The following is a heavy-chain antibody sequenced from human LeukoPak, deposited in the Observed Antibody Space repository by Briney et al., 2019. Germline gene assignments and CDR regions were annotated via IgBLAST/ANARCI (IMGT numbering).Heavy chain of an antibody. CDR1: GYTFTTYG. CDR3: ARRGSRRGAFDI. J-gene: IGHJ3*02. CDR2: ISGYNGNT. Sequence: ASVKVSCKASGYTFTTYGISWVRQAPGQGLEWMGWISGYNGNTNYAQKLQGRVTMTTDTSTSTAYMELESLRSDDTAVYYCARRGSRRGAFDIWGQGTMVTVSS. V-gene: IGHV1-18*01. D-gene: IGHD3-10*01.